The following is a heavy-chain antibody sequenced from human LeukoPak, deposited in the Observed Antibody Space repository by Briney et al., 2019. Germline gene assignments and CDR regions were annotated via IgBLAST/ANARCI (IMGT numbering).Heavy chain of an antibody. J-gene: IGHJ4*02. V-gene: IGHV3-64D*06. CDR1: GSTFSTYA. Sequence: GGSLRLYCSASGSTFSTYATHWIRHAPRKRLEYVSAISSTGGSTYYADSVKGRFAISRDNSKSTLYLQMSSLRAEDTAVYYCVKEPSYCSGGSCHFDYWGQGTLVTVSS. D-gene: IGHD2-15*01. CDR3: VKEPSYCSGGSCHFDY. CDR2: ISSTGGST.